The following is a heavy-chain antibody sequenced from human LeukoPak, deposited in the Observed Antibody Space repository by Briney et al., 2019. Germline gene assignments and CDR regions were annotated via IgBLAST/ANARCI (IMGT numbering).Heavy chain of an antibody. CDR2: IYYSGST. Sequence: SETLSLTCTVSGGSISGSSYYWGWIRQPPGKGLEWIGSIYYSGSTYYNPSLKSRVTISVDTSKNQFSLKLSSVTAADTAVYYCARKDTAMADDAFDIWGQGTMVTVSS. D-gene: IGHD5-18*01. V-gene: IGHV4-39*07. CDR1: GGSISGSSYY. J-gene: IGHJ3*02. CDR3: ARKDTAMADDAFDI.